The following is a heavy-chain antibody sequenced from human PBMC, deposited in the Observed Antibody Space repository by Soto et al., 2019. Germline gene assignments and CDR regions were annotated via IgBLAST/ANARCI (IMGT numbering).Heavy chain of an antibody. CDR1: GITFSNYA. Sequence: EVQLLESGGGLVQPGGSLRLSCAASGITFSNYAMTWVRQAPGKGLEWVSVISDSGSFTFYADSVKGRFTISRDNSGGTLYLQMNTLRSEATAIYFCAKRPLNWGRWYVDLGGRGTLVTVSS. CDR3: AKRPLNWGRWYVDL. CDR2: ISDSGSFT. V-gene: IGHV3-23*01. D-gene: IGHD7-27*01. J-gene: IGHJ2*01.